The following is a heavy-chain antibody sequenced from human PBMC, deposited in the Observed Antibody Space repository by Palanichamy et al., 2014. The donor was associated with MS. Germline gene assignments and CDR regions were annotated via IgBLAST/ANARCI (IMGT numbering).Heavy chain of an antibody. CDR2: IKQDGSEK. CDR3: ARPATSYDFWSGYPSGWDY. Sequence: EVQLVESGGGLVQPGGSLRLSCAASGFTFSSYWMSWVRQAPGKGLEWVANIKQDGSEKYYVDSVKGRFTISRDNAKNSLYLQMNSLRAEDAAVYYCARPATSYDFWSGYPSGWDYWGQGTLVTVSS. D-gene: IGHD3-3*01. CDR1: GFTFSSYW. V-gene: IGHV3-7*01. J-gene: IGHJ4*02.